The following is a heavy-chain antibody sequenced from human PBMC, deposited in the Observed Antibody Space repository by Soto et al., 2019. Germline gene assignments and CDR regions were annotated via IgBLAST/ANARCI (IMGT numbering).Heavy chain of an antibody. CDR2: INPSGGST. CDR3: ARADYYDSSGFYYDC. V-gene: IGHV1-46*01. J-gene: IGHJ4*02. Sequence: ASVKVSCKASGYIFTNHYLHWVRQDPGQGLEWMGIINPSGGSTNYLQKFQGRITMTRDTSTSTVYMELSSLRSEDTAVYFCARADYYDSSGFYYDCWGEGTLVTVSS. CDR1: GYIFTNHY. D-gene: IGHD3-22*01.